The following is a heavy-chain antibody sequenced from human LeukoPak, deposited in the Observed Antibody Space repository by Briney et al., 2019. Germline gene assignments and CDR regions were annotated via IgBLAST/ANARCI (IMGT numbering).Heavy chain of an antibody. Sequence: ASQTLSLTCTVSGGSISSGGYYWSWIRQPPGKGLEWIGYIYHSGSTYYNPSLKSRVTISVDRSKNQFSLKLSSVTAADTAVYYCARAEMAKNWFDPWGQGTLVTVSS. CDR1: GGSISSGGYY. CDR2: IYHSGST. CDR3: ARAEMAKNWFDP. D-gene: IGHD5-24*01. J-gene: IGHJ5*02. V-gene: IGHV4-30-2*01.